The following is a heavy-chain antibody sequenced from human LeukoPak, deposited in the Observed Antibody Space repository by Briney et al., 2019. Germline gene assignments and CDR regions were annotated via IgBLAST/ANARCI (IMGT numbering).Heavy chain of an antibody. CDR2: ISWNSGSI. CDR1: GFTFDNYA. J-gene: IGHJ4*02. D-gene: IGHD2-15*01. V-gene: IGHV3-9*03. CDR3: AKELRRYCSGGSCSAFDY. Sequence: GGSLRLSCAASGFTFDNYAMHWVRQAPGKGLEWVSGISWNSGSIGYADSVKGRFTISRDNAKNSLYLQMNSLRAEDMALYYCAKELRRYCSGGSCSAFDYWGQGTLVTVSS.